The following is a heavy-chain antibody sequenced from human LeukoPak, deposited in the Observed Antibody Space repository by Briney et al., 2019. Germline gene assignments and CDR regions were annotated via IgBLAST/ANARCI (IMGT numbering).Heavy chain of an antibody. CDR1: GGSISSGGYY. Sequence: SETLSLTCTVSGGSISSGGYYWSWIRQPPGKGLEWIGYIYHSGSTYYNPSLKSRVTISVDRSKNQFSLKLSSVTAADTAVYYCARVSSSSSYWGQGTLVTVSS. CDR3: ARVSSSSSY. CDR2: IYHSGST. J-gene: IGHJ4*02. D-gene: IGHD6-6*01. V-gene: IGHV4-30-2*01.